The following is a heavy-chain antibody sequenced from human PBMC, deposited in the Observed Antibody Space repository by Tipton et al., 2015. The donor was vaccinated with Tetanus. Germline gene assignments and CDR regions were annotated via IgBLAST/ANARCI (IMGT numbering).Heavy chain of an antibody. Sequence: TLSLTCAVSGGSLSDYYWSWIRQSPGKGLEWIGEISEGGSTNYNPSLESRISISVDTSKHRFSLKVNSVIAADTATYYCARWIGVIPVTGNDAFDVWGPGAMVTVSS. CDR2: ISEGGST. D-gene: IGHD3-16*01. CDR1: GGSLSDYY. CDR3: ARWIGVIPVTGNDAFDV. J-gene: IGHJ3*01. V-gene: IGHV4-34*01.